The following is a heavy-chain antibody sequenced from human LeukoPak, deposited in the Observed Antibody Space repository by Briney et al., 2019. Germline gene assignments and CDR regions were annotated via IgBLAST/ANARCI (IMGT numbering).Heavy chain of an antibody. CDR3: AKDIHY. J-gene: IGHJ4*02. CDR1: GFTFDDYA. Sequence: GRSLRLSCAASGFTFDDYAMHWVRQAPGKGLEWVSGISWNSGSIGYADSVKGRFTISRDNAKNSLYLQMNSLRAEDTALYYCAKDIHYWGQGTLVTVSS. CDR2: ISWNSGSI. V-gene: IGHV3-9*01.